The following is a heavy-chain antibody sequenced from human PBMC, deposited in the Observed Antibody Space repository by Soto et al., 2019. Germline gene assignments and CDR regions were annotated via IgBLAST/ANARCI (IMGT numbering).Heavy chain of an antibody. D-gene: IGHD6-6*01. V-gene: IGHV4-31*03. CDR1: GGSISSGDYY. CDR3: RRAHSSSFDFDI. CDR2: IYYSGST. Sequence: QVQLQESGPGLVKPSQTLSLTCTVSGGSISSGDYYWSWIRQHPGKGLEWIGYIYYSGSTYYNPYVRSRVTIAVATSKNQFSLKLSSVTAADTAVYDCRRAHSSSFDFDIWGQGTMVTVSS. J-gene: IGHJ3*02.